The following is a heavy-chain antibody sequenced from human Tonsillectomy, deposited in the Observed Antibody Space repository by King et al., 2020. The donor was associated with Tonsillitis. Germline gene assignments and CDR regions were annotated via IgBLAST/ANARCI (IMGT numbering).Heavy chain of an antibody. J-gene: IGHJ6*02. CDR1: GFSFSNYA. D-gene: IGHD4/OR15-4a*01. CDR2: ISPSGDGT. Sequence: VQLVESGGGLLQPGGSLRLSCAASGFSFSNYAMGWVRQAPGKGLEWLSAISPSGDGTFYADSVKGRFTVSRDNFENTLFVQMSGLRAEDTALYYCAKEFLPRESLTLAVRGQGTTVSVSS. CDR3: AKEFLPRESLTLAV. V-gene: IGHV3-23*04.